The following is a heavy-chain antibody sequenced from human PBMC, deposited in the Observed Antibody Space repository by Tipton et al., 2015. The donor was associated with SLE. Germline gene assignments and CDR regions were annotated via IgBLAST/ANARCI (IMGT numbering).Heavy chain of an antibody. CDR1: GGSISSSSYY. J-gene: IGHJ4*02. CDR3: ASPGELLWFGELSSGFDY. D-gene: IGHD3-10*01. V-gene: IGHV4-39*01. CDR2: IYYSGST. Sequence: TLSLTCTVSGGSISSSSYYWGWIRQPPGKGLEWIGSIYYSGSTYYNPSLKSRVTISVDTSKNQFSLKLSSVTAADTAVYYCASPGELLWFGELSSGFDYRGQGTLVTVSS.